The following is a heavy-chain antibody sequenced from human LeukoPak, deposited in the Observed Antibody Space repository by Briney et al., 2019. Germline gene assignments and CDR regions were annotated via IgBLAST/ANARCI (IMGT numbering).Heavy chain of an antibody. V-gene: IGHV3-48*03. CDR2: ISSSGSTI. CDR3: ARAQGGSYYSHYFDY. Sequence: PGGSLRLSCAASGFTFSSYEMNWVRQAPGKGLEWVSYISSSGSTIYYADSVKGRFTISRDNAKNSLYLQMNSLRAEDTAVYYCARAQGGSYYSHYFDYWGQGTLVTVSS. D-gene: IGHD1-26*01. CDR1: GFTFSSYE. J-gene: IGHJ4*02.